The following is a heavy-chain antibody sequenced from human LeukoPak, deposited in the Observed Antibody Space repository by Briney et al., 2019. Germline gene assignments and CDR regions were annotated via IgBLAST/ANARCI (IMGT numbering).Heavy chain of an antibody. Sequence: SETLSLTCTVSGGSISSYYWSWIRQPPGKGLEWIGYIYYSGSTNYNPSLKSRVTISVDTSKNQFSLKLSSVTAADTAVYYCARHSRITMALDAFDIWGQGTMVTVSS. D-gene: IGHD3-10*01. CDR2: IYYSGST. J-gene: IGHJ3*02. V-gene: IGHV4-59*08. CDR3: ARHSRITMALDAFDI. CDR1: GGSISSYY.